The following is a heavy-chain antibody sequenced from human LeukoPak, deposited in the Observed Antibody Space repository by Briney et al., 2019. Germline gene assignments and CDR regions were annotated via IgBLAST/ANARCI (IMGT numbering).Heavy chain of an antibody. D-gene: IGHD6-13*01. CDR1: GFTFSDYY. V-gene: IGHV3-66*01. J-gene: IGHJ3*02. CDR3: ARVLSGIAAAGPHDAFDI. Sequence: GGSLRLSCAASGFTFSDYYMSWVRQAPGKGLEWDSVIYSGDSTYYADSVKGKISISRDNSKITLYLQMNSVRAEDTAVYYCARVLSGIAAAGPHDAFDIWGQGTMVTVSS. CDR2: IYSGDST.